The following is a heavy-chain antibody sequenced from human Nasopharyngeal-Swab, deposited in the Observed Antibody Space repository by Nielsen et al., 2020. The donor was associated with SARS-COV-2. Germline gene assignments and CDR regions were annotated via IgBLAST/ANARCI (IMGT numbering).Heavy chain of an antibody. CDR3: VRIAVHHNWFDP. CDR1: GGTFSSYA. Sequence: SVKVSCKASGGTFSSYAISWVRQAPGQGLEWMGGIIPIFGTANYAQKFQGRVTITADESTSTAYMELSSLRSEDTAVYYCVRIAVHHNWFDPWGQGTLVTVSS. D-gene: IGHD1-1*01. V-gene: IGHV1-69*13. J-gene: IGHJ5*02. CDR2: IIPIFGTA.